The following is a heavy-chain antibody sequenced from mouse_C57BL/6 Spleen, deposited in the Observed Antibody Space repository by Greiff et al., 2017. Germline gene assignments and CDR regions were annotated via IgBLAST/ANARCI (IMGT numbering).Heavy chain of an antibody. CDR1: GYAFSSSW. CDR2: IYPGDGDT. V-gene: IGHV1-82*01. CDR3: ARLNPYYYAMDY. Sequence: QVQLKQSGPELVKPGASVKISCKASGYAFSSSWMNWVKQRPGKGLEWIGRIYPGDGDTNYNGKFKGKATLTADKSSSTAYMQLSSLTSEDSAVYFCARLNPYYYAMDYWGQGTSVTVSS. J-gene: IGHJ4*01.